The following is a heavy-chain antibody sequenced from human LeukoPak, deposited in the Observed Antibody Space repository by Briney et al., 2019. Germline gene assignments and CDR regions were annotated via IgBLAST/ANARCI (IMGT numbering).Heavy chain of an antibody. J-gene: IGHJ3*02. CDR3: ARFRGRTSSSWQVECAFDI. D-gene: IGHD6-13*01. Sequence: ASVKVSCKASGYTFTSYGISWVRQAPGQGLEWMGWISAYNGNTNYAQKLQGRVTMTTDTSTSTAYMELRSLRSDDTAAYYCARFRGRTSSSWQVECAFDIWGQGTMVTVSS. CDR1: GYTFTSYG. CDR2: ISAYNGNT. V-gene: IGHV1-18*01.